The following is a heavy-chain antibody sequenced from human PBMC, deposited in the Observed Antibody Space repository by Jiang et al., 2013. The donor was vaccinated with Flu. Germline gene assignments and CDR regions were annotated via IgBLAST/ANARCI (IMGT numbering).Heavy chain of an antibody. V-gene: IGHV1-46*01. Sequence: FQGRVTMTRDTSTSTVYMELSSLRSEDTAVYYCARATTVASKAFDIWGQGTMVTVSS. CDR3: ARATTVASKAFDI. J-gene: IGHJ3*02. D-gene: IGHD6-19*01.